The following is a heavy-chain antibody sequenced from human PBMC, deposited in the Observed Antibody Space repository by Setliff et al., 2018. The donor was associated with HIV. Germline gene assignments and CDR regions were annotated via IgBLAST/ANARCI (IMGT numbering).Heavy chain of an antibody. CDR1: GDSISGYY. CDR3: ARDQKGYSYGYFDS. V-gene: IGHV4-4*07. CDR2: MHTSGNT. Sequence: NPSETLSLTCTSSGDSISGYYWSWIRQPAGKGLEWIGRMHTSGNTNYNPSLKSRVTMSVDTSKNQFSLRLSSVTAADTAVYYCARDQKGYSYGYFDSWGQGTLVTV. J-gene: IGHJ4*02. D-gene: IGHD5-18*01.